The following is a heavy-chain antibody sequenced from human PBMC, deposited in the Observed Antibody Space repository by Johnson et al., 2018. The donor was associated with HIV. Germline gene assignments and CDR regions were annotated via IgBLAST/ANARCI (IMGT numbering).Heavy chain of an antibody. CDR3: ARDSLETSDGAFDI. CDR1: GFTVSSNY. V-gene: IGHV3-53*01. D-gene: IGHD1-1*01. Sequence: VQLVESGGGLIQPGGSLRLSCAASGFTVSSNYMSWVRQAPGKGLEWVSVIYSGGSTYYADSVKGRFTISRDNSKNTLYLQMNSLRPEDTAVYYCARDSLETSDGAFDIWGQGTMVTVSS. J-gene: IGHJ3*02. CDR2: IYSGGST.